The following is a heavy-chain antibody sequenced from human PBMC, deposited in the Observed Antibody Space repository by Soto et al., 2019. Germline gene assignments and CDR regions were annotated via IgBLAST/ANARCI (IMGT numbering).Heavy chain of an antibody. CDR3: AREVRDSDWFDP. CDR2: INPNSGST. Sequence: ASVKVSCKASGYTFTDCYMQWVRQAPGQGLEWMGWINPNSGSTDYAQKFQGRVTMTRDTPISTVYMELSRLKSDDTAVYYCAREVRDSDWFDPWGQGTLVAVSS. V-gene: IGHV1-2*02. J-gene: IGHJ5*02. CDR1: GYTFTDCY.